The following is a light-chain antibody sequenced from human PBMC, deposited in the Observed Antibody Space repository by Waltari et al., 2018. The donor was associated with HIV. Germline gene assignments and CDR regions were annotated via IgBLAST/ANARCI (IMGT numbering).Light chain of an antibody. CDR2: DVT. J-gene: IGLJ2*01. Sequence: QSALTQPRSVSGSPGQSVTISCTGTSSDAGDYTYVSWYQNHPGKAPKLIIYDVTERPSGVPDRFSGSKSGNTASLTISGLQAEDEADYFCCSHAGTSSFVIFGGGTKLTVL. V-gene: IGLV2-11*01. CDR1: SSDAGDYTY. CDR3: CSHAGTSSFVI.